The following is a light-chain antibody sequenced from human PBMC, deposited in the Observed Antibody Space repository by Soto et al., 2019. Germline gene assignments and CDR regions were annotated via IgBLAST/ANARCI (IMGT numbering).Light chain of an antibody. V-gene: IGLV2-8*01. J-gene: IGLJ1*01. CDR3: SSYAGSNNVYV. CDR2: EVS. CDR1: SSDVGGYNY. Sequence: QAVVTQPPSASGSPGQSVTISCTGTSSDVGGYNYVSWYQQHPGKAPKLMIYEVSKRPSGVPDRFSGSKSGNTASLTVSGLQAEDEADYYCSSYAGSNNVYVFGTGTKVTVL.